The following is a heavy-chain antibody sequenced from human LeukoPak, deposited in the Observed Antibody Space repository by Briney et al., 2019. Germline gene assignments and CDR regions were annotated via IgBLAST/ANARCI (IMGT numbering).Heavy chain of an antibody. J-gene: IGHJ4*02. CDR3: ARHRAYSSSSPFDY. D-gene: IGHD6-6*01. CDR2: IYHSGST. V-gene: IGHV4-4*02. Sequence: SETLSLTCAVSGGSISSSKWWSWVRQPPGKGLEWIGDIYHSGSTNYNPSLKSRVTMFVDMSKDQFSLRLSSVTAADTAVYYCARHRAYSSSSPFDYWGQGTLVTVSS. CDR1: GGSISSSKW.